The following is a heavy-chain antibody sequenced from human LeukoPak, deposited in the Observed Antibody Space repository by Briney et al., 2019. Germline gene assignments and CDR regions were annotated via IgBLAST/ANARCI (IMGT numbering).Heavy chain of an antibody. D-gene: IGHD3-22*01. Sequence: PGGSLRLSCAASGFTFSSYGMHWVRQAPGKGLEWVAFIRYDGSNKYYADSVKGRFTISGDNSKNTLYLQMNSLRAEDTAVYYCAKDWVPIQPYDYDSSGYSYSDYWGQGTLVIVSS. CDR3: AKDWVPIQPYDYDSSGYSYSDY. V-gene: IGHV3-30*02. CDR2: IRYDGSNK. J-gene: IGHJ4*02. CDR1: GFTFSSYG.